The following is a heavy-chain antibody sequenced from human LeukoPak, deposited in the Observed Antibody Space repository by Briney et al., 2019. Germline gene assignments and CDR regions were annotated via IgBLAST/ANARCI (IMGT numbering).Heavy chain of an antibody. CDR1: GFTFSDYY. D-gene: IGHD6-6*01. Sequence: GGSLRLSCAASGFTFSDYYMSWIRQAPGKGLEWVSYISSSSSTIYYADSVKGRFTISRDNAKNSLYLQMNSLRAEDTAVYYCPRDHRYSSSSGGDYWGQGTLVTVSS. CDR2: ISSSSSTI. CDR3: PRDHRYSSSSGGDY. J-gene: IGHJ4*02. V-gene: IGHV3-11*01.